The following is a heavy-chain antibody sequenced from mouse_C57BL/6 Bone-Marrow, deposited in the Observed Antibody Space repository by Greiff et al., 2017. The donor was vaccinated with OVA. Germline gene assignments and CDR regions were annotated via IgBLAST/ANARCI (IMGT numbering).Heavy chain of an antibody. CDR1: GFTFSDYY. D-gene: IGHD1-1*01. Sequence: EVKLQESGGGLVQPGGSLKLSCAASGFTFSDYYMYWVRQTPEKRLEWVAYISNGGGSTYYPDTVKGRFTISSDNAKNTQYLQMSLLKSEDTAMYYCARGYYYGSSPLDYWGQGTTLTVSS. CDR2: ISNGGGST. V-gene: IGHV5-12*01. J-gene: IGHJ2*01. CDR3: ARGYYYGSSPLDY.